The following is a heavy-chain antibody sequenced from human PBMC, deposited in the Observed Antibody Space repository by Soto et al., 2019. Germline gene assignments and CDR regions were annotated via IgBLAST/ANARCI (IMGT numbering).Heavy chain of an antibody. CDR2: ISSSSSYT. V-gene: IGHV3-11*06. D-gene: IGHD3-10*01. CDR1: GCTFSDYY. Sequence: SGGSLRHSCAASGCTFSDYYMSWIRQATGKGLEWVSYISSSSSYTNYADSVKGRFTISRDNAKNSLYLQMNSLRAEDTAVYYCARDADYYGSGYYYYGMDVWGQGTTVTVSS. CDR3: ARDADYYGSGYYYYGMDV. J-gene: IGHJ6*02.